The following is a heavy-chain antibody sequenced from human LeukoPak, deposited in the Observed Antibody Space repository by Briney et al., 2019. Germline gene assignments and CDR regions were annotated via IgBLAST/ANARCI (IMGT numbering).Heavy chain of an antibody. CDR3: TKDSQGFYGGPWYGTYGMDV. J-gene: IGHJ6*02. Sequence: GGSLRLSCVGSGFTFRSHAMSWVRQAPEKGLEFVSGIYENGGTTYYADSVKGRFTISRDDSRKTVFLQMNSLTPEDAAIYYCTKDSQGFYGGPWYGTYGMDVWGQGTTVTVSS. D-gene: IGHD3-16*01. CDR1: GFTFRSHA. V-gene: IGHV3-23*01. CDR2: IYENGGTT.